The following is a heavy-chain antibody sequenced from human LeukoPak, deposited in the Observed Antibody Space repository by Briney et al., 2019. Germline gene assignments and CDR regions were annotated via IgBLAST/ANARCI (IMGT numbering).Heavy chain of an antibody. Sequence: GGSLRLSCATSGFNFEDNAINWVRQAPGKGLEWVGLITSKTYGGTTDLAASVKGRFSISRDESKPIAYLQMNSLKIEDTGAYYCTREVERGGSYWGGDSWGQGTQATVSS. V-gene: IGHV3-49*04. CDR2: ITSKTYGGTT. CDR1: GFNFEDNA. CDR3: TREVERGGSYWGGDS. D-gene: IGHD1-26*01. J-gene: IGHJ4*02.